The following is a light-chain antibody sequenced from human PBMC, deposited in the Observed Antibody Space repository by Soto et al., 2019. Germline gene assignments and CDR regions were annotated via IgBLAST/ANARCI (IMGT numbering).Light chain of an antibody. Sequence: EIVLTQSPATLSSFPGDRVTLSCRASQAVNTSLAWYQHKPGQAPRLLIYLASNRAAGVPARFSGSGSGTDFTLTIRNVEPEDFAVYYCHQRQSWPRTFGQGTTVDI. CDR1: QAVNTS. CDR2: LAS. J-gene: IGKJ1*01. V-gene: IGKV3-11*01. CDR3: HQRQSWPRT.